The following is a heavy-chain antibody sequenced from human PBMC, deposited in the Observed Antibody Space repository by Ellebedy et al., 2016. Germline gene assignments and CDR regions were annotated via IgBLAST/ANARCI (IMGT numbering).Heavy chain of an antibody. CDR2: IYYSGST. CDR1: GGSIRSSY. V-gene: IGHV4-59*01. D-gene: IGHD6-19*01. CDR3: ARDRPHTSGWYGLDY. Sequence: SETLSLXXTVSGGSIRSSYWSWIRQPPGKGLEWIGYIYYSGSTNYNPSLKSRVTISVDTSKNQFSLKLSSVTAADTAVYYCARDRPHTSGWYGLDYWGQGTLVTVSS. J-gene: IGHJ4*02.